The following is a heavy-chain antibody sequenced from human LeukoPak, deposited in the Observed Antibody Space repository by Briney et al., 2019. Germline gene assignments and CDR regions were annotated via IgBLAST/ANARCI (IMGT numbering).Heavy chain of an antibody. CDR1: GFTFSSSA. J-gene: IGHJ3*02. CDR2: ISGSGDRT. Sequence: GGSLRLSCAASGFTFSSSAMSWVRQAPGKGLQWVSSISGSGDRTYYADSVKGRFTISRDNSKNTLYLQMNSLRAEDTAVYYCTKDNIRDDAFDIWCQGTMVTVSS. CDR3: TKDNIRDDAFDI. D-gene: IGHD2/OR15-2a*01. V-gene: IGHV3-23*01.